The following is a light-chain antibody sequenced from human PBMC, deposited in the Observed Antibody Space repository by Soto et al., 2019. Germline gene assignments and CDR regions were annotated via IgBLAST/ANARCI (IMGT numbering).Light chain of an antibody. V-gene: IGKV1-39*01. CDR3: QQSYSRPRT. CDR2: TTS. CDR1: QSISTY. Sequence: DIQMTQSPSSLSAYVGYRVTITCRASQSISTYLNWYQQKPGKAPNLLIYTTSSLESGVPSRFSGSGSGTDFTLTISSLQPEDFATYFCQQSYSRPRTFGQGTKVDIK. J-gene: IGKJ1*01.